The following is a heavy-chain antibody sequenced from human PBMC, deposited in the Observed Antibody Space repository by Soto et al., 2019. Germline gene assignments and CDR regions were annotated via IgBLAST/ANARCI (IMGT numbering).Heavy chain of an antibody. D-gene: IGHD1-26*01. CDR1: GGTFSSYA. CDR3: AVTYSGSYASFDY. Sequence: QVXLXQSXXXVXXPGSSVKVSCKASGGTFSSYAISWVRQAPGQGLEWMGGIIPIFGTANYAQKFQGRVTITADESTSTAYMELSSLRSEDTAVYYCAVTYSGSYASFDYWGQGTLVTVSS. CDR2: IIPIFGTA. J-gene: IGHJ4*02. V-gene: IGHV1-69*01.